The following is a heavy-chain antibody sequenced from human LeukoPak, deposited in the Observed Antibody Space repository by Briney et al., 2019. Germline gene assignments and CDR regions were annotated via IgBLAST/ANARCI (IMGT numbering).Heavy chain of an antibody. Sequence: GGSLRLSCAASGFTFSSYSMNWVRQAPGKGLEWVSSISSSSSYIYYADSVKGRFTISRDNAKNSLYLQMNSLRAEDTAVYYCAREGDYGDYIQWFDPWGQGTLITVSS. CDR1: GFTFSSYS. D-gene: IGHD4-17*01. CDR2: ISSSSSYI. CDR3: AREGDYGDYIQWFDP. J-gene: IGHJ5*02. V-gene: IGHV3-21*01.